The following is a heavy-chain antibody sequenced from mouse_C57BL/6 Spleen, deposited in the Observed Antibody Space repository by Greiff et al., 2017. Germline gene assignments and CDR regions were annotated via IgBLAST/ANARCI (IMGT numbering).Heavy chain of an antibody. CDR1: GYSFPGYY. V-gene: IGHV1-42*01. CDR2: INPSTGGT. CDR3: ASPLFGYYAMDD. D-gene: IGHD6-1*01. J-gene: IGHJ4*01. Sequence: VQLQQSGPELVKPGASVKISCKASGYSFPGYYMNWVKQSPEKSLEWIGEINPSTGGTTYNQKFKAKATLTVDKSASTAYMQLKSLTSEDSAVYYCASPLFGYYAMDDWGQGTSVTVSS.